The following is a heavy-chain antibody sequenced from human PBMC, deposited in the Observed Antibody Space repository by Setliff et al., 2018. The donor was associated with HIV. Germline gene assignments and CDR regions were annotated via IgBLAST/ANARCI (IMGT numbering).Heavy chain of an antibody. CDR1: GGSISGYY. CDR2: VSYSGTT. J-gene: IGHJ4*02. CDR3: ARTRGQALLSYYFDY. V-gene: IGHV4-59*01. Sequence: PSETLSLTCTVSGGSISGYYWSWVRRPPGRGLEWIGFVSYSGTTSYNPSLDSRVTMSVDTSRDQFSLKLSSVTAADTAVYFCARTRGQALLSYYFDYWGQGRLVTSPQ.